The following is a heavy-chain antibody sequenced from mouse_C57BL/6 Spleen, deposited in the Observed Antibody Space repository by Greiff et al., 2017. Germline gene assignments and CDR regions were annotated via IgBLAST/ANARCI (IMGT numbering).Heavy chain of an antibody. CDR2: ISYDGSN. CDR3: ARDLETTAQATWFAY. CDR1: GYSITSGYY. D-gene: IGHD3-2*02. Sequence: EVQLQESGPGLVKPSQSLSLTCSVTGYSITSGYYWNWIRQFPGNKLEWMGYISYDGSNNYNPSLKNRISITRDTSKNQFFLKLNSVTTEDTATYYCARDLETTAQATWFAYWGQGTLVTVSA. V-gene: IGHV3-6*01. J-gene: IGHJ3*01.